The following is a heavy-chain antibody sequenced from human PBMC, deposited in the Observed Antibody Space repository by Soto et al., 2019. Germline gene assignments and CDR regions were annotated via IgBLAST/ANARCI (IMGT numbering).Heavy chain of an antibody. Sequence: ASVKVSCKASGYTFTSYDINWVRQATGQGLEWMGWMNPNSGNTGYVQKIKSRVTMTRNTSISTAYKELSSLRSEDTAVYYCARGRDGYNFVLWGQGTLVTVSS. CDR1: GYTFTSYD. CDR2: MNPNSGNT. CDR3: ARGRDGYNFVL. V-gene: IGHV1-8*01. D-gene: IGHD5-12*01. J-gene: IGHJ4*02.